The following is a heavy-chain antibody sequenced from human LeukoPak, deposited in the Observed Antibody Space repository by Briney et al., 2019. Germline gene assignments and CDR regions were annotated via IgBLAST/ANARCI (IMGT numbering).Heavy chain of an antibody. CDR2: IYTSGST. Sequence: KPSETLSLTCTVSGGSISSYYWSWIRQPAGKGLEWIGRIYTSGSTNYNPSLKSRVTMSVDTSKNQFSLKLSSVTAADTAVYYCARVSGSYPYNWFDPWGQGTLVTVSS. J-gene: IGHJ5*02. D-gene: IGHD1-26*01. V-gene: IGHV4-4*07. CDR1: GGSISSYY. CDR3: ARVSGSYPYNWFDP.